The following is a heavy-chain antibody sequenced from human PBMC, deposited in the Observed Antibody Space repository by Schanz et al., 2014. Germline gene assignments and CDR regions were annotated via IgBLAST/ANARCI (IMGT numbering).Heavy chain of an antibody. J-gene: IGHJ4*02. CDR2: VPFDGSQK. CDR1: GFTFSSYA. D-gene: IGHD2-2*01. Sequence: QVQLVESGGGVVQPGRSLRLSCAASGFTFSSYALHWVRQAPGKGLEWVAFVPFDGSQKFYADSVKGRFTISRDNSKNTVYLQMNSLRPGDTAVYYCARESSNDIVLVPGAVFDHWGQGILXTVSS. CDR3: ARESSNDIVLVPGAVFDH. V-gene: IGHV3-30*04.